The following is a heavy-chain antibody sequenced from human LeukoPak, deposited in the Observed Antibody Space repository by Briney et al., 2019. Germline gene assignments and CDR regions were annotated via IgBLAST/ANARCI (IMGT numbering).Heavy chain of an antibody. J-gene: IGHJ4*02. D-gene: IGHD6-13*01. V-gene: IGHV3-66*01. Sequence: GGSLRLSCAASGCTVSSNYMSWVRQAPGKGLEWVSVIYSGGSTYYADSVKGRFTISRDNSKNTLYLQMNSLRAEDTAVYYCARYSSSWYAVDYWGQGTLVTVSS. CDR3: ARYSSSWYAVDY. CDR2: IYSGGST. CDR1: GCTVSSNY.